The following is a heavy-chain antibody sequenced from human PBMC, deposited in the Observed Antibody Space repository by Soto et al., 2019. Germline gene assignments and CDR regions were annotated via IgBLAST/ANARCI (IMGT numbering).Heavy chain of an antibody. CDR2: MNPNSGNT. CDR3: ARGPLAVARKGNWFDP. Sequence: QVQLVQSGAEVKKPGASVKVSRKASGYTFTSYDINWVRQATGQGLEWMGWMNPNSGNTGYAQKFQGRVTMTRNTSISTAYMELSSLRSEDTAVYYCARGPLAVARKGNWFDPWGQGTLVTVSS. V-gene: IGHV1-8*01. J-gene: IGHJ5*02. CDR1: GYTFTSYD. D-gene: IGHD6-19*01.